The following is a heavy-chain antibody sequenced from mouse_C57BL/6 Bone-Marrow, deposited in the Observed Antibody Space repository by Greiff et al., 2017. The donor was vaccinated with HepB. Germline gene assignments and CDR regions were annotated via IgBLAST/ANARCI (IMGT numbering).Heavy chain of an antibody. CDR3: ARKLEYYFDY. CDR2: IDPEDGET. D-gene: IGHD4-1*01. Sequence: VHVKQSGAELVKPGASVKLSCTASGFNIKDYYMHWVKQRTEQGLEWIGRIDPEDGETKYAPKFQGKATITADTSSNTAYLQLSSLTSEDTAVYYCARKLEYYFDYWGQGTTLTVSS. V-gene: IGHV14-2*01. J-gene: IGHJ2*01. CDR1: GFNIKDYY.